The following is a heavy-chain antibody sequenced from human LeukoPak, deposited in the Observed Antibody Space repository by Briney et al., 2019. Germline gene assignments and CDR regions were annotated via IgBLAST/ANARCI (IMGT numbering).Heavy chain of an antibody. V-gene: IGHV3-30*18. CDR1: GFTFSSYG. CDR3: AKDFSALVVPAATYYYYYGMDV. D-gene: IGHD2-2*01. CDR2: ISYDGSSE. Sequence: GGSLRLSCAASGFTFSSYGVHWVRQAPGKGLEWVVVISYDGSSEYYADSVKGRFTISRDNSKNTLYLQMNSLRAEDTAVYYCAKDFSALVVPAATYYYYYGMDVWGQGTTVTVSS. J-gene: IGHJ6*02.